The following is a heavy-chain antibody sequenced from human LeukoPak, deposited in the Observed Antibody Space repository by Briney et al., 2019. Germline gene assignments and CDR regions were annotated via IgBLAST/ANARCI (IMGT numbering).Heavy chain of an antibody. J-gene: IGHJ4*02. D-gene: IGHD6-19*01. V-gene: IGHV3-53*01. CDR3: TKLKGWYGEGFFDY. CDR1: GFTVSSNY. Sequence: QPGGSLRLSCAVSGFTVSSNYMSWVRQPAGKGLEWVSVLYSGGATFYADSVKGRFTISRDTSKNTLYLQMNDLRADDTAVYYCTKLKGWYGEGFFDYWGQGTLVTVSS. CDR2: LYSGGAT.